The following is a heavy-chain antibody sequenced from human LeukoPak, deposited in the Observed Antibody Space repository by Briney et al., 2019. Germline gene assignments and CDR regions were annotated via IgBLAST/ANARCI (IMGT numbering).Heavy chain of an antibody. CDR2: IYHSGST. Sequence: SETLSPTCAVSGYSISSGYYWGWIRQPPGKGLEWIGSIYHSGSTYYNPSLKSRVTISVDTSKNQFSLKLSSVTAADTAVYYCARAREDYYDSSGYWFDPWGQGTLVTVSS. D-gene: IGHD3-22*01. CDR3: ARAREDYYDSSGYWFDP. V-gene: IGHV4-38-2*01. J-gene: IGHJ5*02. CDR1: GYSISSGYY.